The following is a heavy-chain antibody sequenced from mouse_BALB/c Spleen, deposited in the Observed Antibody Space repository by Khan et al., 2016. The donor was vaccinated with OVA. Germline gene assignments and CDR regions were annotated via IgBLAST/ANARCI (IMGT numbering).Heavy chain of an antibody. CDR2: FNPSTAFS. CDR1: GYTFFNYW. J-gene: IGHJ2*01. CDR3: ARGSLRWDFDY. V-gene: IGHV1-7*01. Sequence: QVQLQQSGAELAKPGASVKMSCKASGYTFFNYWILWVKQRPGQSQEWIVYFNPSTAFSEYNQNFKVKATLTADKSSRTAYMQLISLTSQDSAVYYCARGSLRWDFDYWGQGTTLTVSS. D-gene: IGHD1-1*01.